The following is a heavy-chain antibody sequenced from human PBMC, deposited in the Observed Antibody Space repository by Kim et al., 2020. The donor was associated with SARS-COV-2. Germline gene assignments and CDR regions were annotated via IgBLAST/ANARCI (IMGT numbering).Heavy chain of an antibody. D-gene: IGHD3-16*01. CDR3: ANAGGSSAYPTYFHH. J-gene: IGHJ1*01. V-gene: IGHV3-23*01. Sequence: SVKGRFTISRDNSKNTLYLHMDSLRADDTGVYFCANAGGSSAYPTYFHHWGQGTLVTVSS.